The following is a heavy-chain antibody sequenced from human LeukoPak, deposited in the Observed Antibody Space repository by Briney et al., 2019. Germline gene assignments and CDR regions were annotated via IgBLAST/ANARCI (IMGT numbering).Heavy chain of an antibody. Sequence: YPSETLSLTCTVSGGSISSYYWSWIRQPPGKGLEWIGYIYYSGSTNYNPSLKSRVTISVDTSKNQFSLKLSSVTAADTAVYYCAATIGVRYYYGMDVWGQGTTVTVSS. CDR2: IYYSGST. V-gene: IGHV4-59*08. CDR3: AATIGVRYYYGMDV. D-gene: IGHD5-24*01. CDR1: GGSISSYY. J-gene: IGHJ6*02.